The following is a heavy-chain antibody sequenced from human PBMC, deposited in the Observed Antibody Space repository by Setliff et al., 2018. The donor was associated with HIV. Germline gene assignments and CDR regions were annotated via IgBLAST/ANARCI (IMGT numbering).Heavy chain of an antibody. D-gene: IGHD2-2*01. V-gene: IGHV1-18*01. CDR1: GYFFSRYA. J-gene: IGHJ3*02. CDR2: ISAHSGNT. CDR3: ARVALTITRSTRRAFDI. Sequence: ASVKVSCKASGYFFSRYAFIWVRQAPGQGLEWMGWISAHSGNTKYAQNLQDRVTMTTDTSTSTAYMELSRLRSEDTAVYFCARVALTITRSTRRAFDIWGQGTMVT.